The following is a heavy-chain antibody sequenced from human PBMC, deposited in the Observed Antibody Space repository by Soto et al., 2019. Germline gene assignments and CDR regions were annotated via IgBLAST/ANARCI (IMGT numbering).Heavy chain of an antibody. Sequence: GGSLRLSCAASGFTFSGSAMHWVRQASGKGLEWVGRIRSKANSYATAYAASVKGRFTISRDDSKNTAYLQMNSLKTEDTAVYYCTRHSTGTTFPYYYYMDVWCKGTTVTVSS. V-gene: IGHV3-73*01. D-gene: IGHD1-7*01. CDR2: IRSKANSYAT. CDR3: TRHSTGTTFPYYYYMDV. J-gene: IGHJ6*03. CDR1: GFTFSGSA.